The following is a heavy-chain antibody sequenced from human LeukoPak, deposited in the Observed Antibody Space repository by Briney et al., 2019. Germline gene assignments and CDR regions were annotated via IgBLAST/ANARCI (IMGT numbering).Heavy chain of an antibody. J-gene: IGHJ6*02. CDR1: GFAFSSYS. V-gene: IGHV3-21*01. Sequence: GGSLRLSCAASGFAFSSYSMNWVRQAPGKGLEWVSSISGVSTYIYYGDSMKGRVTISRDFAKNSVYLEMKRLRAEDTAVYYCAREVFSGDYSPQYYYFGMDVWGPGTTVTVSS. CDR3: AREVFSGDYSPQYYYFGMDV. CDR2: ISGVSTYI. D-gene: IGHD4-17*01.